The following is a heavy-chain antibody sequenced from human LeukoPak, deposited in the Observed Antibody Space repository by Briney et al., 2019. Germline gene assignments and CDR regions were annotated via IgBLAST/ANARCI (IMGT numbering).Heavy chain of an antibody. Sequence: SETRSLTCTVSCGYIISRIHYWGWIRQPPGKGLEWIGRGYYSGNTYCNRFLKTGAAISIRTAPSKNEFSLPLSSLTAADTAVYYCARHHAEILVPNAWGQGTLVTVSS. CDR3: ARHHAEILVPNA. D-gene: IGHD3-16*01. J-gene: IGHJ4*02. CDR1: CGYIISRIHY. CDR2: GYYSGNT. V-gene: IGHV4-39*01.